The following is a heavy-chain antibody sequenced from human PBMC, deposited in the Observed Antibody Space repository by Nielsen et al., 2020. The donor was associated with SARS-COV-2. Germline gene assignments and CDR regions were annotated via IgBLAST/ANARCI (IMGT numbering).Heavy chain of an antibody. CDR2: INPSGGST. V-gene: IGHV1-46*01. CDR3: AREGDTAMVTNWFDP. J-gene: IGHJ5*02. CDR1: GYTFTSYY. D-gene: IGHD5-18*01. Sequence: ASVKVSCKASGYTFTSYYMHWVRQAPGQGLEWMGIINPSGGSTSYAQKFQGRVTMTRDTSTSTVYMELSSLRSEDTAAYYCAREGDTAMVTNWFDPWGQGTLVTVSS.